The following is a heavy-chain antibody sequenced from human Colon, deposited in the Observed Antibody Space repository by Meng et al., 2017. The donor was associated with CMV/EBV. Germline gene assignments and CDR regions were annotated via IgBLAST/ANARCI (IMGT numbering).Heavy chain of an antibody. J-gene: IGHJ6*02. CDR2: IYYTGST. V-gene: IGHV4-39*07. D-gene: IGHD3-10*01. CDR3: ARVGGCTMVRGEDTRIYHHDV. CDR1: GSSTTNRSYY. Sequence: SETLSLTCTVSGSSTTNRSYYWGWIRQSPGRGLEWIGTIYYTGSTYYNPSLKSRVTISIDTSKNQFSLELTSVTAADTAVYYCARVGGCTMVRGEDTRIYHHDVWGQGATVTVSS.